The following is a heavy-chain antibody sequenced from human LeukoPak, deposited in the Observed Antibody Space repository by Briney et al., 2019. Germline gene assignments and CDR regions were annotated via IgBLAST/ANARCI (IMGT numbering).Heavy chain of an antibody. CDR1: GYTFTGYY. CDR2: INPNSGGT. V-gene: IGHV1-2*02. CDR3: ATTRRYYYDSSGPDAFDL. D-gene: IGHD3-22*01. Sequence: ASVKVSCKACGYTFTGYYIHWVRQAPGQGLEWMGWINPNSGGTNYAQNFQGSITMTRDTSISTAYMELSRLRSDDTAVYYCATTRRYYYDSSGPDAFDLWGQGTMVTISS. J-gene: IGHJ3*01.